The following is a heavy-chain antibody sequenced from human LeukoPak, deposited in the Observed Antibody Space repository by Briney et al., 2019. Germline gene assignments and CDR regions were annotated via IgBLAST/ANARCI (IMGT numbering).Heavy chain of an antibody. V-gene: IGHV4-59*08. CDR2: IHYSGST. CDR1: GGSISSYH. J-gene: IGHJ3*02. D-gene: IGHD2-21*01. Sequence: TSETLSLTCTVSGGSISSYHWIWIRQPPGKGLEWIGYIHYSGSTNYNPSLKSRVTASVDTSKKQFSFKLRSVTAADTAVYYGGRSVSWGLLVRDDAFDIWGQGTMVTVSS. CDR3: GRSVSWGLLVRDDAFDI.